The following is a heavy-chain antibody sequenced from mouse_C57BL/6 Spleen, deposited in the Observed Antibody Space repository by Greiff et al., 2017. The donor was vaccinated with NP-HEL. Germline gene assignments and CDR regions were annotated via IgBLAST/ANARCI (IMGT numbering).Heavy chain of an antibody. CDR3: ARGKYYGSSLWYFDV. CDR1: GYAFTNYL. D-gene: IGHD1-1*01. J-gene: IGHJ1*03. CDR2: INPGSGGT. V-gene: IGHV1-54*01. Sequence: QVQLQQSGAELVRPGTSVKVSCKASGYAFTNYLIEWVKQRPGQGLEWIGVINPGSGGTNYNEKFKGTATLTAAKSSSTADMQLSSLTAEDSAVYVGARGKYYGSSLWYFDVWGTGTTVTVAA.